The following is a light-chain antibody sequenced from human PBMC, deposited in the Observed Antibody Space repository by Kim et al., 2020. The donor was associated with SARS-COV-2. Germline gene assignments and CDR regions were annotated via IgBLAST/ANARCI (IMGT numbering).Light chain of an antibody. CDR3: QVWDSSSDHPGV. CDR1: NIGSKR. Sequence: EKRAVITVGGNNIGSKRVHWDQQRPGQSPVVVIYYDSDRPSGIPERFSGSNSGNTATLTISRVEAGDEADYYCQVWDSSSDHPGVFGGGTQLTVL. J-gene: IGLJ2*01. CDR2: YDS. V-gene: IGLV3-21*04.